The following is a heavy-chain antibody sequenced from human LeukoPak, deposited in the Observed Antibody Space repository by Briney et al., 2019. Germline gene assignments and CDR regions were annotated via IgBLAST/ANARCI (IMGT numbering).Heavy chain of an antibody. Sequence: SETLSLTCTVSGGSISSSSYYWGWIRQPPGKGLEWIGSIYYSGSTYYNPSLKSRVTISVDTSKNQFSLKLSSVTAADTAVYYCASYSSGWTWFDYWGQGTRVSVSS. CDR1: GGSISSSSYY. J-gene: IGHJ4*02. V-gene: IGHV4-39*01. CDR3: ASYSSGWTWFDY. D-gene: IGHD6-19*01. CDR2: IYYSGST.